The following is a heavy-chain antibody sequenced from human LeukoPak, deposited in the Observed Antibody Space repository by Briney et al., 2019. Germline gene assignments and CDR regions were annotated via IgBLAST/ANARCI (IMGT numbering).Heavy chain of an antibody. Sequence: SETLSLTCTVSGGSISSGSYYWSWIRQPPGTGLEWIGRIYTSGSTNYNPSLKSRVTISVDTSKNQFSLKLSSVTAADTAVYYCARVIAQYLSFDPWGQGTLVTVSS. CDR1: GGSISSGSYY. J-gene: IGHJ5*02. CDR3: ARVIAQYLSFDP. D-gene: IGHD2-21*01. CDR2: IYTSGST. V-gene: IGHV4-61*02.